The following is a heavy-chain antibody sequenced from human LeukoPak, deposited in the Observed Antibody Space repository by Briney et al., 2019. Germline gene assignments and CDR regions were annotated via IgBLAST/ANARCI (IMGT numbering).Heavy chain of an antibody. CDR3: ARCIVVVPAATKAFDY. CDR1: GYTFTSYG. CDR2: VSAYNGNT. Sequence: ASVKVSCKASGYTFTSYGISWVRQAPGQGLEWMGWVSAYNGNTNYAQKLQGRVTMTTDTSTSTAYMELRSLRSDDTAVYYCARCIVVVPAATKAFDYWGQGTLVTVSS. D-gene: IGHD2-2*01. J-gene: IGHJ4*02. V-gene: IGHV1-18*01.